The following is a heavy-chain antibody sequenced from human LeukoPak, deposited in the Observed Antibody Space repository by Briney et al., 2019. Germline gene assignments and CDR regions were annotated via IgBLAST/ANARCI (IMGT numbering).Heavy chain of an antibody. CDR3: ARAGGDSGRYFDAFDI. Sequence: ASVKVSCKASGYTFTGYYMHWVRQATGQGLEWMGWMNPNSGNTGYAQKFQGRVTITRNTSISTAYMELSSLRSEDTAVYYCARAGGDSGRYFDAFDIWGQGTMVTVSS. D-gene: IGHD1-26*01. CDR1: GYTFTGYY. CDR2: MNPNSGNT. J-gene: IGHJ3*02. V-gene: IGHV1-8*03.